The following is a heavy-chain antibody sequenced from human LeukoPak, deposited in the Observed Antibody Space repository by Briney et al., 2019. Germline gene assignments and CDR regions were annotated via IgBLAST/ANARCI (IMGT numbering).Heavy chain of an antibody. D-gene: IGHD6-25*01. J-gene: IGHJ5*02. CDR3: AREPQDERDWFDP. CDR2: INPSGGST. Sequence: ASVKVPCKASGYTFTSYYMHWVRQAPGQGLEWMGIINPSGGSTSYAQKFQGRVTMTRDTSTSTVYMELSSLRSEDTAVYYCAREPQDERDWFDPWGQGTLVTVSS. V-gene: IGHV1-46*01. CDR1: GYTFTSYY.